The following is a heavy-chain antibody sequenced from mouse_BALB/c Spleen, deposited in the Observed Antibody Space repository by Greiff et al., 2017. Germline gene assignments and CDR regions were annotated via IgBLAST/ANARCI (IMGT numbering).Heavy chain of an antibody. D-gene: IGHD2-14*01. CDR3: ARDEDRYYAMDY. J-gene: IGHJ4*01. V-gene: IGHV1-87*01. Sequence: VQLQQSGAELARPGASVKLSCKASGYTFTSYWMQWVNQRPGQGLEWIGAIYPGDGDTRYTQKFKGKATLTADKSSSTAYMQLSSLASEDSAVYYCARDEDRYYAMDYWGQGTSVTVSS. CDR2: IYPGDGDT. CDR1: GYTFTSYW.